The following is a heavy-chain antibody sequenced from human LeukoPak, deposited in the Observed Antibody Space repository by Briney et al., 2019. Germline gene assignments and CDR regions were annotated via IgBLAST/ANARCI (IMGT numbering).Heavy chain of an antibody. J-gene: IGHJ6*03. D-gene: IGHD2-2*02. CDR1: GYTFSSYD. Sequence: SVKVSCKASGYTFSSYDINWVRQATGQGLEWMGGIIPIFGTANYAQKFQGRVTITADESTSTAYMELSSLRSEDTAVYYCARSRSRYCSSTSCYNYYYYMDVWGKGTTVTVSS. CDR2: IIPIFGTA. V-gene: IGHV1-69*13. CDR3: ARSRSRYCSSTSCYNYYYYMDV.